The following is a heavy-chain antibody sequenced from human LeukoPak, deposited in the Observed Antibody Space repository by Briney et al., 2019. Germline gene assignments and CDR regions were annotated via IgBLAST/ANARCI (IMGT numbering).Heavy chain of an antibody. V-gene: IGHV1-8*03. J-gene: IGHJ3*02. CDR1: GGTFSSYA. Sequence: ASVKDSCKASGGTFSSYAINWVRQATGQGLEWMRWMNPNSGNTGYAQKFQGRVTITRNTSISTAYMEPSSLRSEDTAVYYCARSDAFDIWGQGTMVTVSS. CDR2: MNPNSGNT. CDR3: ARSDAFDI.